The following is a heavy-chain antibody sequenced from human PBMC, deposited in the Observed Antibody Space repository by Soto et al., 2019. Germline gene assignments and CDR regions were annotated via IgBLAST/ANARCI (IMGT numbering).Heavy chain of an antibody. Sequence: PGGSLRLSCAASGFTFSSYAMHWVRQAPGKGLEWVAVISYDGSNKYYADSVKGRFTISRDNSKNTLYLQMNSLRAEDTAVYYCARSLHPIAVAGTCYWGQGTLVTVSS. D-gene: IGHD6-19*01. CDR1: GFTFSSYA. J-gene: IGHJ4*02. CDR3: ARSLHPIAVAGTCY. CDR2: ISYDGSNK. V-gene: IGHV3-30-3*01.